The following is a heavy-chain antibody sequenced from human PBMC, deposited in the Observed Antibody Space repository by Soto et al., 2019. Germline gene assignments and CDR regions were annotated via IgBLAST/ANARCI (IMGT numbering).Heavy chain of an antibody. J-gene: IGHJ4*02. CDR2: ISAGNGNA. V-gene: IGHV1-3*01. CDR1: GYTFTSYA. Sequence: ASVKVSCKPSGYTFTSYAIHWVRNAPGQRLEWIGWISAGNGNAKYSQEFQGRVTITRDTSACTAYVELSSLSSDDTAVYYCARASYYYESSGYYTDYWGQGTLVTVSS. D-gene: IGHD3-22*01. CDR3: ARASYYYESSGYYTDY.